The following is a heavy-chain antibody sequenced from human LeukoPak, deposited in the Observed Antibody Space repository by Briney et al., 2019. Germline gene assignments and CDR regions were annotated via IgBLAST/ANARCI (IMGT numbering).Heavy chain of an antibody. CDR2: IRSDGRET. Sequence: GGPLRLSCAASGFTLSDTWMQGVRHARGEGGVGLSRIRSDGRETMYGECVKGRFTISRDNDKNTLYLQMNSLRAEDTAVYYCARDSFHAIDYWGQATLVTVSS. CDR1: GFTLSDTW. V-gene: IGHV3-74*03. CDR3: ARDSFHAIDY. J-gene: IGHJ4*02. D-gene: IGHD2/OR15-2a*01.